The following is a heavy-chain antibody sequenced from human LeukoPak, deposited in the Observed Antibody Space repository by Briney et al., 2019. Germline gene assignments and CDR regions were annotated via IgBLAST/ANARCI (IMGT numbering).Heavy chain of an antibody. CDR1: GFTFSDYY. D-gene: IGHD6-13*01. CDR3: ARVGLAVAAAPLAFDP. V-gene: IGHV3-11*04. CDR2: IGTSGSTI. J-gene: IGHJ5*02. Sequence: GGSLRLSCAASGFTFSDYYMTWIRQAPGKGLEWVSCIGTSGSTIYYADSVKGRFTISRDNAKNSLYLHMNSLRAEYTAVYYCARVGLAVAAAPLAFDPWGHGTLVTVSS.